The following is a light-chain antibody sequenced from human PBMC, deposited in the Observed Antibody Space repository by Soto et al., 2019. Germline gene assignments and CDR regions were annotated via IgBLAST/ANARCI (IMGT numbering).Light chain of an antibody. CDR1: QSVASNY. J-gene: IGKJ4*01. CDR3: QQYGSSPLT. CDR2: AAS. Sequence: IVLTQSPGTLSLSPGERATLSCRASQSVASNYLAWYHQKPGQAPGLLIHAASRRAYGIPDRFSGSGSGTDFTLTISSLEPQDFAVYYCQQYGSSPLTFGGGTKVEIK. V-gene: IGKV3-20*01.